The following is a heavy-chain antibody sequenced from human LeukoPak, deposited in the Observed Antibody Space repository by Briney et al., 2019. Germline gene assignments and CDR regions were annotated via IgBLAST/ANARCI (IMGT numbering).Heavy chain of an antibody. Sequence: ASVKLSRKASGYTFTGYYMHWVRQAPGQGLEWMGRINPNSGGTNCAQTFQGWVTMTRNTSISTAYMELSRLRSDDTAVYYCARADCSSTSCLNAFDIWGQGTMVTVSS. J-gene: IGHJ3*02. CDR2: INPNSGGT. CDR1: GYTFTGYY. CDR3: ARADCSSTSCLNAFDI. V-gene: IGHV1-2*04. D-gene: IGHD2-2*01.